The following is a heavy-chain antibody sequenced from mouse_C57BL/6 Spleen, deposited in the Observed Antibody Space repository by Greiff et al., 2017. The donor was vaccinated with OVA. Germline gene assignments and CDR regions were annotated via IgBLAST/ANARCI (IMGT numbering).Heavy chain of an antibody. CDR1: GFTFSDYG. D-gene: IGHD1-1*01. CDR3: ARPYYGSSSWYFDV. V-gene: IGHV5-17*01. Sequence: EVQVVASGGGLVKPGGSLKLSCAASGFTFSDYGMHWVRQAPEKGLEWVAYISSGSSTIYYADTVKGRFTISRDNAKNTLFRQMTSLRSEDTAMYYCARPYYGSSSWYFDVWGTGTTVTVSS. J-gene: IGHJ1*03. CDR2: ISSGSSTI.